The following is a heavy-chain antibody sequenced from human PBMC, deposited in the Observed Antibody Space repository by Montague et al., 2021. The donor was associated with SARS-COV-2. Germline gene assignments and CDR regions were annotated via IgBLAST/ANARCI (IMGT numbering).Heavy chain of an antibody. CDR3: ARGGLSVEMATSYYFDS. D-gene: IGHD5-24*01. J-gene: IGHJ4*02. CDR2: IYPSATT. CDR1: GDSISSGRYY. V-gene: IGHV4-39*07. Sequence: SETLSLTCTVSGDSISSGRYYWGWIRQPPGKGLEWIGNIYPSATTYYNPSLKSRVTISVDTSRNQFSMKLSSVTAADTAVYFCARGGLSVEMATSYYFDSWGQGTLVTVSS.